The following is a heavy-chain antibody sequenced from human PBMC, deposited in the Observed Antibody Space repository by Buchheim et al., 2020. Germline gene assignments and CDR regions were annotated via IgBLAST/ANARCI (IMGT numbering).Heavy chain of an antibody. D-gene: IGHD2-21*02. J-gene: IGHJ6*02. V-gene: IGHV3-7*01. CDR1: GFTFSSYW. CDR2: IKQDGSEK. CDR3: ARDSPVKYCGGDCPAYYYYGMDV. Sequence: EVQLVESGGGLVQPGGSLRLSCAASGFTFSSYWMSWVRQAPGKGLEWVANIKQDGSEKYYVDSVKGRFTISRDNAKNSLYLQTNSLRAEDTAVYYCARDSPVKYCGGDCPAYYYYGMDVWGEGTT.